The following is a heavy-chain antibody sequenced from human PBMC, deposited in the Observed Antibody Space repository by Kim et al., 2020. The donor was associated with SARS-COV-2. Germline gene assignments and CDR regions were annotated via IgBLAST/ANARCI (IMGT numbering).Heavy chain of an antibody. CDR3: ARAFPGGGYDFDY. J-gene: IGHJ4*02. D-gene: IGHD5-12*01. Sequence: YPGSVKGRFTISRENAKNSLYLQMNSLRAGDTAVYYCARAFPGGGYDFDYWGQGTLVTVSS. V-gene: IGHV3-13*01.